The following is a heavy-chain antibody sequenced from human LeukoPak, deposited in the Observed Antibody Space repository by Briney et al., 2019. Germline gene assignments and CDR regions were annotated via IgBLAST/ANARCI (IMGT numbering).Heavy chain of an antibody. CDR2: ISNDGTNK. Sequence: PGGSLRLSCAASGFTFSSYSMNWVRQAPGKGLEWVAVISNDGTNKYYTDSVKGRFTISRDNSKSTLYLQMNSLRAEDTAVYYCARDCCGEWYFFDSWGQGTLVTVSS. V-gene: IGHV3-30*03. D-gene: IGHD3-10*01. J-gene: IGHJ4*02. CDR1: GFTFSSYS. CDR3: ARDCCGEWYFFDS.